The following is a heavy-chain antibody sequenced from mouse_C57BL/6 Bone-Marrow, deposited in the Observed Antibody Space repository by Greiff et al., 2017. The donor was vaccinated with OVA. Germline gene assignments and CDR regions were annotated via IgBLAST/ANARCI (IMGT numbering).Heavy chain of an antibody. Sequence: EVQLQQSGAELVRPGASVKLSCTASGFNIKDDYMHWVKQRPEQGLEWIGWIDPENGDTEYASKFQGKATITADTSSNTAYLQLSSLTSEDTAVYYCTTGYDGSSSDVWGTGTAVTVSS. J-gene: IGHJ1*03. CDR3: TTGYDGSSSDV. D-gene: IGHD1-1*01. CDR2: IDPENGDT. V-gene: IGHV14-4*01. CDR1: GFNIKDDY.